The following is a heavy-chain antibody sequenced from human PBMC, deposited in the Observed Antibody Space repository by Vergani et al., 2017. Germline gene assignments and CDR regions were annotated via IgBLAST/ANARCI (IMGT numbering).Heavy chain of an antibody. J-gene: IGHJ6*02. CDR1: GYTLTELS. CDR2: FDPEDGET. D-gene: IGHD3-10*01. V-gene: IGHV1-24*01. Sequence: QVQLVQSGAEVKKPGASVKVSCKVSGYTLTELSMHWVRQAPGKGLEWMGGFDPEDGETIYAQKFQGRVTMTEDTSTDTAYMELSSLRSEDTAVYYCATDISMVRGVIILYGMDVWGQGTTVTVSS. CDR3: ATDISMVRGVIILYGMDV.